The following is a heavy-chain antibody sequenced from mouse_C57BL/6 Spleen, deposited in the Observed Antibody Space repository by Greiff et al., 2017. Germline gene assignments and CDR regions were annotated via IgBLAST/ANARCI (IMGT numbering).Heavy chain of an antibody. CDR1: GYTFTSYW. CDR2: IHPNSGST. J-gene: IGHJ3*01. V-gene: IGHV1-64*01. D-gene: IGHD2-5*01. Sequence: VKLQQPGAELVKPGASVKLSCKASGYTFTSYWMHWVKQRPGQGLEWIGMIHPNSGSTNYNEKFRSKATLTVDKSSSTAYMQLSSLTSEDSAVYYCARGSNFWFAYWGQGTLVTVSA. CDR3: ARGSNFWFAY.